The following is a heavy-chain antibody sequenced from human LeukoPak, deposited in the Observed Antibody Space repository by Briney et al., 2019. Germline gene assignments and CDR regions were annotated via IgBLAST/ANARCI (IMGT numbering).Heavy chain of an antibody. CDR1: GYSISSSNW. J-gene: IGHJ4*02. D-gene: IGHD4-23*01. Sequence: SETLSLTCAVSGYSISSSNWWGWIRQPPGKGLVWIGYIYYSGSTYYNQSLKSRVTMSVDTSKNQFSLKLSSVTAVDAAVYYCARSVDGGNSPFDYWGQGTLVTVSS. V-gene: IGHV4-28*01. CDR2: IYYSGST. CDR3: ARSVDGGNSPFDY.